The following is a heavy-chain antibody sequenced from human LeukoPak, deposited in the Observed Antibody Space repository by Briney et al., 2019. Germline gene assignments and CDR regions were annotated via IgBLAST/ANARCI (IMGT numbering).Heavy chain of an antibody. CDR3: ARIPYYGSGLGGQNKIDY. V-gene: IGHV3-7*01. J-gene: IGHJ4*02. D-gene: IGHD3-10*01. CDR2: IKQDGSEK. CDR1: RFTFSNYW. Sequence: GGSLRLSCAASRFTFSNYWMNWVRQAPGKGLEWVANIKQDGSEKYYVGSVKGRFTISRDNAKNSLYLQMNSLRAEDTAVYYCARIPYYGSGLGGQNKIDYWGQGTLVTVSS.